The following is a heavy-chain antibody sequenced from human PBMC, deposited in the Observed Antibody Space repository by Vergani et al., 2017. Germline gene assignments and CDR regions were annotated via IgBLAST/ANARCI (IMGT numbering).Heavy chain of an antibody. CDR2: ISAYNGNT. V-gene: IGHV1-18*01. CDR3: ARASSDYDFWSGYYTHLGY. Sequence: QVQLVKSGAEVKKPGASVKVSCKASGYTFTSYGISWVRQAPGQGLEWMGWISAYNGNTNYAQKLQGRVTMTTDTSTSTAYMELRSLRSDDTALYYCARASSDYDFWSGYYTHLGYWGQGTLVTVSS. J-gene: IGHJ4*02. D-gene: IGHD3-3*01. CDR1: GYTFTSYG.